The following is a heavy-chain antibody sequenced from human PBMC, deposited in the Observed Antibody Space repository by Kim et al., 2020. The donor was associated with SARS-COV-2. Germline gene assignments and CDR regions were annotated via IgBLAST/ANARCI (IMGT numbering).Heavy chain of an antibody. CDR1: GGSFSGYY. J-gene: IGHJ4*02. CDR2: INHSGST. V-gene: IGHV4-34*01. CDR3: ARGTRYYYDILTGYYGSQTSGGFDY. D-gene: IGHD3-9*01. Sequence: SETLSLTCAVYGGSFSGYYWSWIRQPPGKGLEWIGEINHSGSTNYNPSLKSRVTISVDTSKNQFSLKLSSVTAADTAVYYCARGTRYYYDILTGYYGSQTSGGFDYWGQGTLVTVSS.